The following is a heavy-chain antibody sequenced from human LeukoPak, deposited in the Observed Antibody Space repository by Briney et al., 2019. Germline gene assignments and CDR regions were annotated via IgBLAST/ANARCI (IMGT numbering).Heavy chain of an antibody. CDR3: ARDPTLGGSYYGVFDY. V-gene: IGHV1-18*01. J-gene: IGHJ4*02. D-gene: IGHD1-26*01. Sequence: ASVKVSCKASGYTFTSYGISWVRQAPGQGLEWMGWISAYNGNTNYAQKLQGRVTMTTDTSTSTAYMELRSLRSDDTAVYYCARDPTLGGSYYGVFDYWGQGTLVTVSS. CDR2: ISAYNGNT. CDR1: GYTFTSYG.